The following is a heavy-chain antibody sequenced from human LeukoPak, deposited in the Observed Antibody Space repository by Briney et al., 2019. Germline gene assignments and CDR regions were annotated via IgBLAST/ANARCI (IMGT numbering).Heavy chain of an antibody. Sequence: GASVKVSCKVSGYTLTELSMHWVRQAPGQGLEWMGRINPNSGATNNAQKFQGRVTMTRDTSISTAYMELSRLISDDTAVYYCARGGSGWPLDYWGQGTLVTVSS. CDR2: INPNSGAT. V-gene: IGHV1-2*06. CDR3: ARGGSGWPLDY. J-gene: IGHJ4*02. CDR1: GYTLTELS. D-gene: IGHD6-19*01.